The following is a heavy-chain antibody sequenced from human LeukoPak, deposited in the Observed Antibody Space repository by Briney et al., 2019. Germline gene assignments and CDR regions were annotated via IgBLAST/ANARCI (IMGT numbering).Heavy chain of an antibody. D-gene: IGHD3-10*01. J-gene: IGHJ4*02. V-gene: IGHV1-69*13. Sequence: SVKVSCKASGGTFSSYAISWVRQAPGQGLEWVGGIIPIFGTANYAQKFQGRVTITADESTSTAYMELSSLRSEDTAVYYCARYVGEMAGFDYWGQGTLVTVSS. CDR2: IIPIFGTA. CDR1: GGTFSSYA. CDR3: ARYVGEMAGFDY.